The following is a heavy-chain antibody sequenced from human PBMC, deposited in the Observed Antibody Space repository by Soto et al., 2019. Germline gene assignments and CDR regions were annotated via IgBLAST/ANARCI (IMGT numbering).Heavy chain of an antibody. CDR3: ARTPGGLYYYYYGMDV. Sequence: QVQLVQSGAEVKKPGSSVKVSCKASGGTFSSYAISGVRQAPGQGLEWMGGIIPIFGTANYAQKFQGRVTSTADESTSTAYMELRGLRSEDTAVYYCARTPGGLYYYYYGMDVWGQGTTVTVSS. CDR2: IIPIFGTA. D-gene: IGHD2-21*01. J-gene: IGHJ6*02. CDR1: GGTFSSYA. V-gene: IGHV1-69*12.